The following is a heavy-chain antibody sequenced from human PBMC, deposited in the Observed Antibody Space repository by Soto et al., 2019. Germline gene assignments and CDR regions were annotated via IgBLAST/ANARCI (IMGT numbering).Heavy chain of an antibody. CDR3: ARHYASGTYPLDY. CDR2: IYDSGTI. Sequence: SETLSLTCTVSGGSVSGYYWSWIRQSPENGLQWIVYIYDSGTINYNPSLKSRITVSVDTSKNQVSLKLSSVTAADTAVYYCARHYASGTYPLDYWGQGTLVTVSS. J-gene: IGHJ4*02. CDR1: GGSVSGYY. D-gene: IGHD3-10*01. V-gene: IGHV4-59*08.